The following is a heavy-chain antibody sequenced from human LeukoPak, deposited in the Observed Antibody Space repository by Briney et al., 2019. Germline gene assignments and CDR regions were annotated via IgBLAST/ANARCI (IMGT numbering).Heavy chain of an antibody. CDR3: AREQQPRAFDI. CDR2: ISSSSSYI. V-gene: IGHV3-21*01. D-gene: IGHD6-13*01. CDR1: GFTFSSYS. Sequence: PGGSLRLSCAASGFTFSSYSMNWVRQAPGKGLEWVSSISSSSSYIYYVDSVKGRFTISRDNAKNSLYLQMNSLRAEDTAVYFCAREQQPRAFDIWGQGTMVTVSS. J-gene: IGHJ3*02.